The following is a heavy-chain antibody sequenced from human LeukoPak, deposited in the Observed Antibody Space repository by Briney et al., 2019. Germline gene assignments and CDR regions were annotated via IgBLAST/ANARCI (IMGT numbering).Heavy chain of an antibody. V-gene: IGHV4-38-2*02. D-gene: IGHD2-15*01. Sequence: TSETLSLTCTVSGYSISNNFYWAWIRQSPGKGLEWIVSINHSWSTYYNPSLKSRVTISVDTSKNQFSLKLSSVTAADTAVYYCARPSRYCSGGSCDYDAFDIWGQGTMVTVSS. CDR2: INHSWST. CDR1: GYSISNNFY. J-gene: IGHJ3*02. CDR3: ARPSRYCSGGSCDYDAFDI.